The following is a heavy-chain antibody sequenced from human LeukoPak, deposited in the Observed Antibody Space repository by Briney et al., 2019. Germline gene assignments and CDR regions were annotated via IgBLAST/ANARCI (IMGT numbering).Heavy chain of an antibody. Sequence: SETLSLTCAVYDGSFSGYYWSWIRQPPGKGLEWIGEINHSGSTYYNPSLKSRVTISVDTSKKQFSLNLRSVTAADTAVYYCARGLHYNILTGGMDVWGQGTTVIVAS. J-gene: IGHJ6*02. CDR3: ARGLHYNILTGGMDV. D-gene: IGHD3-9*01. CDR2: INHSGST. V-gene: IGHV4-34*01. CDR1: DGSFSGYY.